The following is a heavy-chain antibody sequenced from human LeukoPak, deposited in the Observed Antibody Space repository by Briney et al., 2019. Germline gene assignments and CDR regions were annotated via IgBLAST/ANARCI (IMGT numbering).Heavy chain of an antibody. CDR2: ISSSSSYI. J-gene: IGHJ4*02. V-gene: IGHV3-21*04. CDR3: ASGGSKYSYGSKGVPFDY. Sequence: GGSLRLSCAASGFTFSSYSMNWVRQAPGKGLEWVSSISSSSSYIYYADSVKGRFTISRDNAKNSLYLQMNSLRAEDTAVYYCASGGSKYSYGSKGVPFDYWGQGTLVTVSS. D-gene: IGHD5-18*01. CDR1: GFTFSSYS.